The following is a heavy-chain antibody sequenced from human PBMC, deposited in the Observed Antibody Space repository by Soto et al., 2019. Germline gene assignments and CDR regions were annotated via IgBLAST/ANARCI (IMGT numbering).Heavy chain of an antibody. Sequence: SETLSLTCTVSGGSISSSSYYWGWIRQPPGKGLEWIGSIYYSGSTYYNPSLKSRVTISVDTSKNQFSLKLSSVTAADTAVYYCASGIAAAGPNWFDPWGQGTLVTVSS. CDR1: GGSISSSSYY. D-gene: IGHD6-13*01. V-gene: IGHV4-39*01. CDR3: ASGIAAAGPNWFDP. J-gene: IGHJ5*02. CDR2: IYYSGST.